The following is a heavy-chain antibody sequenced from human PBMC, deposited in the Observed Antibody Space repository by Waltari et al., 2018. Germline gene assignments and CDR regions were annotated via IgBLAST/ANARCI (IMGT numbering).Heavy chain of an antibody. CDR3: ARVGYCSGGSCPRYYFDY. Sequence: QVQLQESGPGLVKPSETLSLTCTVSGGSISSYYWSWIRQPPGKGLEWIGYIYYSGSTNYNPSLKSRVTIAVDTSKNQFSLKLSSVTAADTAVYYCARVGYCSGGSCPRYYFDYWGQGTLVTVSS. V-gene: IGHV4-59*01. CDR1: GGSISSYY. CDR2: IYYSGST. D-gene: IGHD2-15*01. J-gene: IGHJ4*02.